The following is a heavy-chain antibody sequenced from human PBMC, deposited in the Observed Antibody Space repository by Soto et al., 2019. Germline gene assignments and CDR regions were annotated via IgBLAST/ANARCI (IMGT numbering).Heavy chain of an antibody. CDR2: IIPMYDTI. D-gene: IGHD5-12*01. V-gene: IGHV1-69*01. CDR3: ARDRRDGYNPFDY. J-gene: IGHJ4*02. CDR1: GGTVGSYA. Sequence: QVQLVQSGAEVKKPESSVKVSCKAYGGTVGSYAINWVRQAPVQGLEWMGGIIPMYDTIDYAQKFLGRVTITAYEPTSTAYIEVRSQRSNDTAVYYCARDRRDGYNPFDYGGQGTLVTVSS.